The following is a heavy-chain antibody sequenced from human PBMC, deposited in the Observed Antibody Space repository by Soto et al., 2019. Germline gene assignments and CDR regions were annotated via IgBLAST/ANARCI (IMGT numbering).Heavy chain of an antibody. V-gene: IGHV3-23*01. Sequence: EVQLLESGGGLVQPGGSLRLSCAASGFTFSSYAMSWVRQAPGKGLEWVSAISGSGGSTYYADSVKGRFTISRDHSKNTLYLQMNSLRAEDTAFFYCAKDRRTVSAFDIWGHGTMVTVSS. CDR2: ISGSGGST. J-gene: IGHJ3*02. CDR3: AKDRRTVSAFDI. CDR1: GFTFSSYA. D-gene: IGHD4-17*01.